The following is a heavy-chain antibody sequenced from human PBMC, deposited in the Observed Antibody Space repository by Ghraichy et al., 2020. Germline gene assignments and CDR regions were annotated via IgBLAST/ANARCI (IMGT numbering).Heavy chain of an antibody. D-gene: IGHD3/OR15-3a*01. Sequence: GGSLRLSCAASGFTFSSYAMGWVRQAPGKGLEWVSTISGSGGSTHYADSVKGRFTISRDNSKNTLYVQMNSLRAEDTAVYYCAKGRSQGLGGSFDYWGQGTLVTVSS. J-gene: IGHJ4*02. CDR1: GFTFSSYA. CDR3: AKGRSQGLGGSFDY. V-gene: IGHV3-23*01. CDR2: ISGSGGST.